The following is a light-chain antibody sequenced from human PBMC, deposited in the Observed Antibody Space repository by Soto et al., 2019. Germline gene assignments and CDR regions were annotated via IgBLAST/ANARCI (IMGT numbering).Light chain of an antibody. V-gene: IGKV1-5*01. CDR3: QQYNSYSWT. CDR2: DAS. J-gene: IGKJ1*01. CDR1: QSISHW. Sequence: DIQMTQSPATLSASVGDSVTITCRASQSISHWLAWYQQKPGEAPKLLIYDASALPRGVPSRFSGSGSGTKFTLTIASLQPEDFATYYCQQYNSYSWTFGQGTKVDIK.